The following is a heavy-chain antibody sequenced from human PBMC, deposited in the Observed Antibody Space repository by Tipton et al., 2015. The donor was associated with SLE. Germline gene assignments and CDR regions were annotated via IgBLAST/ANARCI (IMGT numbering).Heavy chain of an antibody. J-gene: IGHJ3*02. Sequence: LRLSCTVSGGSISSSSYYWGWIRQPPGKGLEWIGSIYYSGSTYYNPSLKSRVTISVDTSKNQLSLKLSSVTAADTAVYYCARGVAYYYDSGAFDIWGQGTMVTVSS. D-gene: IGHD3-22*01. CDR2: IYYSGST. CDR1: GGSISSSSYY. CDR3: ARGVAYYYDSGAFDI. V-gene: IGHV4-39*01.